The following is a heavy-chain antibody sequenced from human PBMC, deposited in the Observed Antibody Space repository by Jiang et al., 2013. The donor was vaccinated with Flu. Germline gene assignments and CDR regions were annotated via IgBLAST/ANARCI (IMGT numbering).Heavy chain of an antibody. V-gene: IGHV6-1*01. J-gene: IGHJ6*02. CDR3: TRDQSSRSYYYGMDV. Sequence: QTLSLTCAISGDIVSSNSAGWNWIRQSPSRGLEWLGRTYYRSKWYYDYAVSVKSRITINPDTSKNQFSLQLSSVTPKDTTVYYCTRDQSSRSYYYGMDVWGQGTTVTVPS. CDR1: GDIVSSNSAG. CDR2: TYYRSKWYY.